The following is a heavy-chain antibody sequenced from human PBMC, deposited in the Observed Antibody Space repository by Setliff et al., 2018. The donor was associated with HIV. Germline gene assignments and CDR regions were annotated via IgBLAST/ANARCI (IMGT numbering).Heavy chain of an antibody. V-gene: IGHV1-2*02. CDR3: ARGGRCCGGPYYYYYMDV. CDR2: INPYTRDT. Sequence: ASVKVSCKASGYTFNDYYIHWVRQAPGQGLEWMAWINPYTRDTNYAQKFQGRVTVTRDTSISTIYMELSGLRSDDTAVYYCARGGRCCGGPYYYYYMDVWGKGTTVTVSS. J-gene: IGHJ6*03. CDR1: GYTFNDYY.